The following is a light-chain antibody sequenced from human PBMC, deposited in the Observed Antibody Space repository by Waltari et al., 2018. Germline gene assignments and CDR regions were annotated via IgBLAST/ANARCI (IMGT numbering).Light chain of an antibody. CDR1: NIGGRR. V-gene: IGLV3-21*04. CDR2: DDS. CDR3: QVWDSGSRDRHVV. Sequence: SYVLTQAPSVSVAPGKTATITCGGNNIGGRRVHWYRQKPGQAPALVMYDDSDRPSGIPGRFSGSNAGNTATLTISRVEAGDEADYYCQVWDSGSRDRHVVFGGGTKLTVL. J-gene: IGLJ2*01.